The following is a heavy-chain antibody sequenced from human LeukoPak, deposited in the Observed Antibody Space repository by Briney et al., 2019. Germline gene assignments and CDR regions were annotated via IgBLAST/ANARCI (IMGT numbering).Heavy chain of an antibody. CDR2: IYPGDSDT. D-gene: IGHD3-9*01. J-gene: IGHJ4*02. CDR1: GYSFTSYW. Sequence: GESLKISFKGSGYSFTSYWIGWVRQMPGKGLEWMGIIYPGDSDTRYSPSFQGQVTISADKSISTAYLQWSSLKASDTAMYYCARARGYFDWLLSFYFDYWGQGTLVTVSS. V-gene: IGHV5-51*01. CDR3: ARARGYFDWLLSFYFDY.